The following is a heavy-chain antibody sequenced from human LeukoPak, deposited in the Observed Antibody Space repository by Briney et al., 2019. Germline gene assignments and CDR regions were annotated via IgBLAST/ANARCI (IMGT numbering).Heavy chain of an antibody. D-gene: IGHD3-22*01. J-gene: IGHJ4*02. V-gene: IGHV7-4-1*02. CDR1: GYTFTSYA. CDR3: ARDGMGSGYYIDY. CDR2: INTNTGNS. Sequence: ASVKVSCKASGYTFTSYALNWVRQAPGQGLEWMGWINTNTGNSTYAQGFTGRFVFSLDASVSTIYLQISSLKAEDTAVYYCARDGMGSGYYIDYWGQGTLVTVSS.